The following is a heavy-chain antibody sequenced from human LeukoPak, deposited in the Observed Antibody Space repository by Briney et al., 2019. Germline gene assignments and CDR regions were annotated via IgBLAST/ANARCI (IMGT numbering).Heavy chain of an antibody. D-gene: IGHD6-6*01. V-gene: IGHV5-51*01. CDR1: GYMFTSFW. CDR2: IYPGDSDT. J-gene: IGHJ5*02. Sequence: GESLKISCKGSGYMFTSFWIAWVRQMPGKGLEWMGIIYPGDSDTRNSPSFQGQVTISADKSISTAYLQWSSLKASDTAMYYCARLGRPAGSSIAARRKEHWFDPWGQGTLVTVSS. CDR3: ARLGRPAGSSIAARRKEHWFDP.